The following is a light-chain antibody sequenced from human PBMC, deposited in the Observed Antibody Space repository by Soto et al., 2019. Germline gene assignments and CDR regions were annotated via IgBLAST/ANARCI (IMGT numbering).Light chain of an antibody. CDR1: SSDVGSYNL. V-gene: IGLV2-23*01. J-gene: IGLJ7*01. CDR2: EGS. Sequence: QSALTQPASVSGSPGQSITISCTGTSSDVGSYNLVSWYQQHPGKAPKLMIYEGSKRPSGVSNRFSGSKSGNTASLTISGLQAEDEADYYCRSYAGSLAVFGGGTQLTVL. CDR3: RSYAGSLAV.